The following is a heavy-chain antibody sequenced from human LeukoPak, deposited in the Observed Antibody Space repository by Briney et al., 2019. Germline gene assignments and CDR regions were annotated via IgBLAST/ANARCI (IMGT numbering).Heavy chain of an antibody. J-gene: IGHJ5*02. Sequence: ASETLSLTCTVSGGSISSGGYSWSWIRQHPGKGLEWIAYIYDSGRINYNPSLESRVTISLDTSKIQFSLKLSSVTAADTAVYYCARAFRSNPYNWFDPWGQGTLVTVSS. CDR1: GGSISSGGYS. CDR2: IYDSGRI. CDR3: ARAFRSNPYNWFDP. V-gene: IGHV4-31*03.